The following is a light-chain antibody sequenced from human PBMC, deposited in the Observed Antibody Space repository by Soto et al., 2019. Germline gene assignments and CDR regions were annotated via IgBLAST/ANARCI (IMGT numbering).Light chain of an antibody. CDR3: QQSYSNPTWT. J-gene: IGKJ1*01. CDR2: DSS. CDR1: QSISTY. Sequence: DIQLTQSPSSLSASVGDRITITCRASQSISTYLNWYQQKPGEAPTLLVYDSSTLQSGVPSRFSDSGFEAEFTLTVSSRRPEDFATYYCQQSYSNPTWTFGQGNKVEI. V-gene: IGKV1-39*01.